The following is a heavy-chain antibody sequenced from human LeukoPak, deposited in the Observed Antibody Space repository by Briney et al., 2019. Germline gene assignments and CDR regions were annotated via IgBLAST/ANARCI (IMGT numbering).Heavy chain of an antibody. Sequence: PSETLSLTCTVSGGSLSSYYWSWIRQPPGRGLEWIGYIYYSGSTNYNPSLKSRVTIPVDMSQNQFSLKLSSVTAADTAVYYCARQSGNGYSGYDFQAFDIWGQGTMVTVSS. D-gene: IGHD5-12*01. V-gene: IGHV4-59*08. J-gene: IGHJ3*02. CDR2: IYYSGST. CDR3: ARQSGNGYSGYDFQAFDI. CDR1: GGSLSSYY.